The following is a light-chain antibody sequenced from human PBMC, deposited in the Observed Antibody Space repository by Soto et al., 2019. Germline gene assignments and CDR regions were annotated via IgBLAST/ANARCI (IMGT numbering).Light chain of an antibody. J-gene: IGKJ2*01. CDR1: QSVRDN. Sequence: EIVMTHSPATLSVSPGERATLSCRASQSVRDNLAWYQQKPGQAPRLLIYGASTRATGIPARFSGSGSGTECTLTINSLQSEDFALYFCQQSNNWPYTFGQGTKLKIK. CDR2: GAS. CDR3: QQSNNWPYT. V-gene: IGKV3-15*01.